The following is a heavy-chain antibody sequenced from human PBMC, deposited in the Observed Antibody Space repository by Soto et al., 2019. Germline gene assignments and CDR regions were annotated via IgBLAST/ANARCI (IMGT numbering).Heavy chain of an antibody. CDR1: VITFIADA. CDR2: ISGSGATT. V-gene: IGHV3-23*01. CDR3: AKSFSSNWYDYFDY. D-gene: IGHD6-13*01. Sequence: WWSLRLSCSASVITFIADAMSWVRQAPGKGLEWVSAISGSGATTYYADSVKGRFTISRDKSKNTLYLQMNSLRAEDTALYYCAKSFSSNWYDYFDYWGQGSLVTVSS. J-gene: IGHJ4*02.